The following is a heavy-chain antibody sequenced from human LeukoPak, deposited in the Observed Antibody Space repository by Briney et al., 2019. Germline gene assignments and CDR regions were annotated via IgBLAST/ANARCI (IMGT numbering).Heavy chain of an antibody. J-gene: IGHJ5*02. CDR1: GGSISGSSYY. CDR2: IYYSGST. D-gene: IGHD6-19*01. Sequence: SETLSLTCTVSGGSISGSSYYWGWIRQPPGKGLEWIGSIYYSGSTYYNPSLKSRVTISVDTSKNQFSLKLSSVTAADTAVYYCARDSSGWYEGWFDPWGQGTLVTVSS. CDR3: ARDSSGWYEGWFDP. V-gene: IGHV4-39*02.